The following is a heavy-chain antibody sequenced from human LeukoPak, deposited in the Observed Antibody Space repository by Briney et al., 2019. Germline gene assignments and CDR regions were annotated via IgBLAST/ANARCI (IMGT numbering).Heavy chain of an antibody. D-gene: IGHD5-12*01. Sequence: PSETLSLTCTVSGGSISSSSFYWGWIRQPPGKGLEWIGSILYSGTTFYNPSLKSRVTISVDTSKNQFSLKLSSVTAADTAVYYCARRVKVATLDYWGQGALVTVSS. V-gene: IGHV4-39*01. CDR1: GGSISSSSFY. J-gene: IGHJ4*02. CDR3: ARRVKVATLDY. CDR2: ILYSGTT.